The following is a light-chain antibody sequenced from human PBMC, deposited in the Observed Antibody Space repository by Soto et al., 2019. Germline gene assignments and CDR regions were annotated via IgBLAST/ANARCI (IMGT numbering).Light chain of an antibody. V-gene: IGLV2-8*01. CDR1: ASDVGDYNY. CDR3: SSYTGSSYV. J-gene: IGLJ1*01. CDR2: EVS. Sequence: QSVLTQPPSASGSPGQSVTISCTGPASDVGDYNYVSWYQQHPGKAPKLMIYEVSKRPSGVPDRFSGSKSGNTASLTVSGLQAEDEANYYCSSYTGSSYVFGTGTKVTVL.